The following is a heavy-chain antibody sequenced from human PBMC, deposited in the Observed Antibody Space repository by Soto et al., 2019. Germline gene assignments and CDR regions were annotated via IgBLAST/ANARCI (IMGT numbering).Heavy chain of an antibody. J-gene: IGHJ6*02. Sequence: EVQLVESGGGLVKPGGSLRLSCAASGFTFSSYSMNWVRQAPGKGLEWVSSISSSSSYIYYADSVKGRFTISRDNAKNSLCLQRNSLRAEDTAVYDCARDWGYYYYYGMDVWCQGTTVTVSS. CDR2: ISSSSSYI. CDR1: GFTFSSYS. V-gene: IGHV3-21*01. CDR3: ARDWGYYYYYGMDV. D-gene: IGHD3-16*01.